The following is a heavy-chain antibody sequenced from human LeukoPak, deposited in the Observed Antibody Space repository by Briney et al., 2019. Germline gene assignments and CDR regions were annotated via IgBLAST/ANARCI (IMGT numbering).Heavy chain of an antibody. CDR2: IYPGDSAT. V-gene: IGHV5-51*01. Sequence: GESLKISCKGSGFTFTSYWIGWVRQMPGKGLEWMGIIYPGDSATRYSPSFQGQVTISADKSISTAYLQWSSLKASDTAIYYCARGASGYSRYYAMDVWGQGTAVTVSS. D-gene: IGHD5-18*01. J-gene: IGHJ6*02. CDR3: ARGASGYSRYYAMDV. CDR1: GFTFTSYW.